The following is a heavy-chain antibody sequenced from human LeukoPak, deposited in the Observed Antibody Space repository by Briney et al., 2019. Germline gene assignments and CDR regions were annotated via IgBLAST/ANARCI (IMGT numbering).Heavy chain of an antibody. J-gene: IGHJ4*02. CDR3: ATVRSCSGGNCYYLDY. Sequence: GGSLRLSCAASGFNFASNWMHWVRQTPGKGLMWVSRINSGGSGTSYADSVEGRFTISRDNSKNTLYLQMNSLRAEDTAVYYCATVRSCSGGNCYYLDYWGQGTLVTVSS. D-gene: IGHD2-15*01. CDR1: GFNFASNW. V-gene: IGHV3-74*01. CDR2: INSGGSGT.